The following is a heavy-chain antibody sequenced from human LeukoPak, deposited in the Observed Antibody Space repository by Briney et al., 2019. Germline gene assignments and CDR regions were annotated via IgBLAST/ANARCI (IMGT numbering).Heavy chain of an antibody. D-gene: IGHD1-7*01. CDR2: IYHTGST. CDR3: ARGNYVDWFDP. Sequence: XQXPGXGLEWIGYIYHTGSTNYNPSLKSRVTISVDTSKNHFSLKLSSVTAADTAVYYCARGNYVDWFDPWGQGTXVT. J-gene: IGHJ5*02. V-gene: IGHV4-61*03.